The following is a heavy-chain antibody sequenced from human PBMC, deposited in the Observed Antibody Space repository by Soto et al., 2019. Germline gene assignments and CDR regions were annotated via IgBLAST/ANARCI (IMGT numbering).Heavy chain of an antibody. CDR1: GFTFDDYT. V-gene: IGHV3-43*01. CDR2: ISWGGGST. CDR3: AKDNTAYYYYGMDV. D-gene: IGHD5-18*01. Sequence: GGSLRLSCAASGFTFDDYTMHWVRQAPGKSLEWVSLISWGGGSTYYADSVKGRFTISRDNSKNSLYLQMNSLRTEDTALYYCAKDNTAYYYYGMDVWGQGTTVTVSS. J-gene: IGHJ6*02.